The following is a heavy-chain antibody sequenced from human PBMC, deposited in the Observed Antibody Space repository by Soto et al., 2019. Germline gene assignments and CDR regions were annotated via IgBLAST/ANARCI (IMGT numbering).Heavy chain of an antibody. D-gene: IGHD3-3*01. CDR3: AKTTLQIRFLEWLPYYFDY. CDR2: ISGSGGST. CDR1: GFTFSSYA. J-gene: IGHJ4*02. V-gene: IGHV3-23*01. Sequence: GGSLRLSCAASGFTFSSYAMSWVRQAPGKGLEWVSAISGSGGSTYYADSVKGRFTISRDNSKNTLYLQMNSLRAEDTAVYYCAKTTLQIRFLEWLPYYFDYWGQGTLVTVSS.